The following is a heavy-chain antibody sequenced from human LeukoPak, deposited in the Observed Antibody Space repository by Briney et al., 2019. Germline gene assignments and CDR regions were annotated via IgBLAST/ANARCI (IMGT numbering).Heavy chain of an antibody. CDR2: MRYDGSNK. CDR1: GFTFSSYG. J-gene: IGHJ5*02. CDR3: ARGIAAAGNWFDP. V-gene: IGHV3-30*02. Sequence: GGSLRLSCAASGFTFSSYGMHWVRQAPGKGLEWVAFMRYDGSNKYYADSVKGRFTISRDNSKNTLYLQMNSLRAEDTAVYYCARGIAAAGNWFDPWGQGTLVTVSS. D-gene: IGHD6-13*01.